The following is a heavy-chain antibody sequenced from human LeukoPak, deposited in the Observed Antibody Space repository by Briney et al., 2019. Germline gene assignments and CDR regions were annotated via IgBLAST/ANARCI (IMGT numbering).Heavy chain of an antibody. CDR3: TRGGRNTSYYWYY. D-gene: IGHD1-26*01. V-gene: IGHV3-7*01. Sequence: GGSLRPSCAASGLTLSNYCMTWVRQGPGKGLEWVATIKRDGVETYYVDSVRGRFTISRDNAENSVYLRMNNLRDEDTAVYYCTRGGRNTSYYWYYWGQGTLVTVSS. J-gene: IGHJ4*02. CDR1: GLTLSNYC. CDR2: IKRDGVET.